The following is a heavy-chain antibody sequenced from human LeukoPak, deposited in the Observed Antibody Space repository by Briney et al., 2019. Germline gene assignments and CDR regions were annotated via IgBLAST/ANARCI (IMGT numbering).Heavy chain of an antibody. CDR3: ARVAVLVGYYYYYMDV. V-gene: IGHV4-30-2*01. CDR2: IYHSGST. CDR1: GGSISSGGYY. D-gene: IGHD2-8*02. J-gene: IGHJ6*03. Sequence: PSQTLSLTCTVSGGSISSGGYYWSWIRQPPGKGLEWIGYIYHSGSTYYNPSLKSRVTISVDRSKNQFSLKLSSVTAADTAVYYCARVAVLVGYYYYYMDVWGKGTTVTVSS.